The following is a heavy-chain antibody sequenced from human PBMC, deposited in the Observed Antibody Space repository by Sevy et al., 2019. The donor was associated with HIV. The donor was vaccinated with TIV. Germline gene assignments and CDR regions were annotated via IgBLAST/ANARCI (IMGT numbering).Heavy chain of an antibody. CDR2: ISSRSSYI. CDR1: GFTFSRYS. D-gene: IGHD2-2*01. J-gene: IGHJ4*02. V-gene: IGHV3-21*01. Sequence: GGSLRLSCAASGFTFSRYSMNWVRQAPGKGLEWVSSISSRSSYIYYTDSVKGRFTISRDNAKNSLYLQMNSLRAEDTAVYYCVRDGGCSSTSCLLYFDNWGQGTLVTVSS. CDR3: VRDGGCSSTSCLLYFDN.